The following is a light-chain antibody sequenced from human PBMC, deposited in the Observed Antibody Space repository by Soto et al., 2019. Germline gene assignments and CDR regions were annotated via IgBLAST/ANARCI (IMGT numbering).Light chain of an antibody. CDR1: QTVSNSY. Sequence: EIVLTQSPGTLSLSPGERATLSCRASQTVSNSYLAWYQHKPGQAPRLLIYGASTRATGIPDRFSGSESVTDFTLTISRLEPEDFAVFYCQHYGASPYTFVQGTKLEIK. J-gene: IGKJ2*01. CDR2: GAS. CDR3: QHYGASPYT. V-gene: IGKV3-20*01.